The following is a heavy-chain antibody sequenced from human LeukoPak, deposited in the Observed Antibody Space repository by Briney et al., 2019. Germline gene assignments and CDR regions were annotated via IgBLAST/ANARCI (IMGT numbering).Heavy chain of an antibody. J-gene: IGHJ4*02. V-gene: IGHV1-69*13. Sequence: ASVKVSCKASGGTFSSYAISWVRQAPGQGLEWMGGIIPIFGTANYAQKFQGRVTITADESTSTAYMELSSLRSEDTAVYYCARYFSSSPLPHFDYWGQGTLVTVSS. CDR1: GGTFSSYA. CDR2: IIPIFGTA. CDR3: ARYFSSSPLPHFDY. D-gene: IGHD6-6*01.